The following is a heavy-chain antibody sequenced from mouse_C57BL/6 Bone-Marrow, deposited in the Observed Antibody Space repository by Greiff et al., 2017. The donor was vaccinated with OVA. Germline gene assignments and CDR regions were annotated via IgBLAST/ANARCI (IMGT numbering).Heavy chain of an antibody. CDR2: IDPNSGGT. D-gene: IGHD1-1*01. CDR3: ALHYGSSLWYFDV. Sequence: VKLQQPGAELVKPGASVKLSCKASGYTFTSYWMHWVKQRPGRGLEWIGRIDPNSGGTKYNEKFKSKATLTVDKPSSTAYMQLSSLTSEDSAVYYCALHYGSSLWYFDVWGTGTTVTVSS. J-gene: IGHJ1*03. V-gene: IGHV1-72*01. CDR1: GYTFTSYW.